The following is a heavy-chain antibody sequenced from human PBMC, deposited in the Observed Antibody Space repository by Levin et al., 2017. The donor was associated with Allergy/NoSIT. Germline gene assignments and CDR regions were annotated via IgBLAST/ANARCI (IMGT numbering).Heavy chain of an antibody. CDR2: INGGNGNT. D-gene: IGHD6-13*01. CDR3: ARGGLAATGTGDLDY. Sequence: VASVKVSCKASGYTFTRYAMHWVRQAPGQSLDWMGWINGGNGNTKYSQKFQGRVTITRDTSASTAYMEVSSLRSEDTAVYYCARGGLAATGTGDLDYWGQGTLVTVSS. J-gene: IGHJ4*02. CDR1: GYTFTRYA. V-gene: IGHV1-3*01.